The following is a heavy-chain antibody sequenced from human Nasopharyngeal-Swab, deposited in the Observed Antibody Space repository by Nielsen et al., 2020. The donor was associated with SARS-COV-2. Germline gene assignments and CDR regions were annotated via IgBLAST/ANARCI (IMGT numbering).Heavy chain of an antibody. V-gene: IGHV3-74*01. CDR1: GFAFNTYW. CDR2: INGDGTSA. CDR3: ARDQIYKLVDP. J-gene: IGHJ5*02. Sequence: LTCAASGFAFNTYWMHWVRQAPGKGLVWVSHINGDGTSATYTDSVKGRFSISRDNAKNMVYLHMSSLRDEDTGVYFCARDQIYKLVDPWGQGTLVTVSS. D-gene: IGHD5-24*01.